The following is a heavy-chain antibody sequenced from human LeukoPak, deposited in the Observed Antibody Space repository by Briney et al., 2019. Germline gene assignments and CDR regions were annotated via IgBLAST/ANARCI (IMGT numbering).Heavy chain of an antibody. Sequence: ASVKVSRKASGYTFTGYYMHWVRQAPGQGLEWMGWINPNSGGTNYAQKFQGRVTMTRDTSISTAYMELSRLRSDDTAVYYCARPRGGGSGSYFYWGQGTLVTVSS. CDR1: GYTFTGYY. D-gene: IGHD3-10*01. CDR2: INPNSGGT. J-gene: IGHJ4*02. CDR3: ARPRGGGSGSYFY. V-gene: IGHV1-2*02.